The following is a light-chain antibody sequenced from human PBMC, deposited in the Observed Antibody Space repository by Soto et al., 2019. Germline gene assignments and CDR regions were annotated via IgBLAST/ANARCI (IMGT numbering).Light chain of an antibody. V-gene: IGLV2-18*02. CDR1: SSDVGSYNR. Sequence: QSALTQPPSVSGSPGQSVAISCTGTSSDVGSYNRVAWYQQPPGTAPKLMISEVNNRPSGVPDRFSGSKSGNTASLTISGLQAEDEADYYCSSYTSSNTYVFGAGTKVTV. CDR2: EVN. J-gene: IGLJ1*01. CDR3: SSYTSSNTYV.